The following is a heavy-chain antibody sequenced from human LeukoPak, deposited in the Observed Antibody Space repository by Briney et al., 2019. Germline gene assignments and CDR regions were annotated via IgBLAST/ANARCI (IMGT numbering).Heavy chain of an antibody. Sequence: ASVKVSCKASGYTFTGYYMHWVRQAPGQGLEWMGWINPNSGGTNYAQKFQGRVTMTRDTSISTAYMELSRLRSDDTAVYYCARGGGVRKYSSSSDAWGQGTLVTVSS. D-gene: IGHD6-6*01. CDR1: GYTFTGYY. V-gene: IGHV1-2*02. CDR3: ARGGGVRKYSSSSDA. CDR2: INPNSGGT. J-gene: IGHJ5*02.